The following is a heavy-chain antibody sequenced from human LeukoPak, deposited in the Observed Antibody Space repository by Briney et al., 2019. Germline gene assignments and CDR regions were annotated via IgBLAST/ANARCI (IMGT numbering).Heavy chain of an antibody. CDR1: GFTFSSYW. D-gene: IGHD4-23*01. V-gene: IGHV3-7*01. J-gene: IGHJ4*02. CDR3: ARAEGYGGELDS. Sequence: PGGSLRLSCVASGFTFSSYWMTWVRQAPGKGLEWVANIKTDGSLIYYVDSVKGRFTISRENSKNRLYLQMNSLRAEDTAVYYCARAEGYGGELDSWGQGTLVTVSS. CDR2: IKTDGSLI.